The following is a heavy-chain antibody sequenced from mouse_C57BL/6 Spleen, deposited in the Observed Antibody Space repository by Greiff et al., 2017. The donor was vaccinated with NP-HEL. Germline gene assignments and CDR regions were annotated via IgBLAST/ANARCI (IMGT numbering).Heavy chain of an antibody. D-gene: IGHD3-1*01. CDR2: IYPGDGDT. V-gene: IGHV1-82*01. CDR3: ARRYLGYYAMDY. J-gene: IGHJ4*01. CDR1: GYAFSSSW. Sequence: VQLQESGPELVKPGASVKISCKASGYAFSSSWMNWVKQRPGKGLEWIGRIYPGDGDTNYNGKFKGKATLTADKSSSTAYMQLSSLTSEDSAVYFCARRYLGYYAMDYWGQGTSVTVSS.